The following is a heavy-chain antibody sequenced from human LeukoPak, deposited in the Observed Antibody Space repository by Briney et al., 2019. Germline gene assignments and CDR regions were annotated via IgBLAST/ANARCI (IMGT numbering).Heavy chain of an antibody. V-gene: IGHV3-74*01. Sequence: PGGSLRLSCAASGFTFNSYEMNWVRQAPGKGLVWVSRINGDGSSTNYADSVKGRFTISRDNAKNTLYLQMNSLRAEDAAMYFCAGSLGYSYGPYHWGQGILVTVSS. CDR2: INGDGSST. J-gene: IGHJ1*01. D-gene: IGHD5-18*01. CDR3: AGSLGYSYGPYH. CDR1: GFTFNSYE.